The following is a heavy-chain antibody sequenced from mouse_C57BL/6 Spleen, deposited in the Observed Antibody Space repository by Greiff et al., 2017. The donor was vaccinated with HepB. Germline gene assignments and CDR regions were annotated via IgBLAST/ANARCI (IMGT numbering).Heavy chain of an antibody. CDR3: AKYGKESWYFDV. V-gene: IGHV1-81*01. J-gene: IGHJ1*03. Sequence: VQLQQSGAELARPGASVKLSCKASGYTFTSYGISWVKQRTGQGLEWIGEIYPRSGNTYYNEKFQGNATLTADKSSSTAYMELRSLTSEDSAVYFCAKYGKESWYFDVWGTGTTVTVSS. CDR2: IYPRSGNT. CDR1: GYTFTSYG. D-gene: IGHD2-1*01.